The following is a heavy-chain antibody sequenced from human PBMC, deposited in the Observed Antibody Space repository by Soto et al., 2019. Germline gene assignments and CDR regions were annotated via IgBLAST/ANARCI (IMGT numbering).Heavy chain of an antibody. CDR2: IYYSGST. CDR1: GGSISSYY. Sequence: SETLSLTCTVSGGSISSYYWSWIRQPPGKGLEWIGYIYYSGSTNYNPSLKSRVTISVDTSKNQFSLKLSSVTAADTAVYYCARDLGRGLGYCSGGSCPNRRWGMDVWGQGTTVTVSS. V-gene: IGHV4-59*01. J-gene: IGHJ6*02. D-gene: IGHD2-15*01. CDR3: ARDLGRGLGYCSGGSCPNRRWGMDV.